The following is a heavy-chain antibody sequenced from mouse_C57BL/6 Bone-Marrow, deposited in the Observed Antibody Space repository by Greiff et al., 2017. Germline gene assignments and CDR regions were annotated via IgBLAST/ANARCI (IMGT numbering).Heavy chain of an antibody. Sequence: VKLMESGPELVKPGASVKISCKASGYAFSGSWMNWVKQRPGKGLEWIGRIYPGDGDTNYNGKFKGKATLTADKSSSTAYMQLSSLTSEDSAVYFCARWTYYYGSSPYAMDYWGQGTSVTVSS. D-gene: IGHD1-1*01. CDR1: GYAFSGSW. J-gene: IGHJ4*01. CDR3: ARWTYYYGSSPYAMDY. CDR2: IYPGDGDT. V-gene: IGHV1-82*01.